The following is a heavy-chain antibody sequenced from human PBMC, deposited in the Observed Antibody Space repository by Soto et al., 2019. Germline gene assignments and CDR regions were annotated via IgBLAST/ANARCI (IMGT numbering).Heavy chain of an antibody. V-gene: IGHV1-69*06. CDR3: ARDRTDSGYYTNWLDP. Sequence: SVKGSCTGSRYTFTKYFTEWVRQGPGQGLEWVGRIIPIFGTTNYAQNLQGRVTISADKSTLTSYMELHSLTSDDTALYYCARDRTDSGYYTNWLDPWGQGTQVTVSS. CDR2: IIPIFGTT. D-gene: IGHD3-22*01. CDR1: RYTFTKYF. J-gene: IGHJ5*02.